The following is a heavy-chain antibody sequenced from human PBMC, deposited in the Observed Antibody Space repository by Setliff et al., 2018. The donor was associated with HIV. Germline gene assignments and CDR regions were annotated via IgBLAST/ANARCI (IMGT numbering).Heavy chain of an antibody. CDR3: LLPCTSGWHNWADP. J-gene: IGHJ5*02. CDR1: GFTFSTSW. CDR2: IKGDGSAE. Sequence: GSLRLSCAASGFTFSTSWMTWVRQAPGQGLEWVANIKGDGSAEYYVDSAKGRFIISRDDSKKTAYLQMSSLRAEDTAMYYCLLPCTSGWHNWADPWGQGTLVTVSS. V-gene: IGHV3-7*03. D-gene: IGHD6-19*01.